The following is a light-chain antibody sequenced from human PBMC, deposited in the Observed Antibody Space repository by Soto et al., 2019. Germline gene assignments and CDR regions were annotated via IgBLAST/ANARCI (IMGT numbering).Light chain of an antibody. CDR3: SSYAGAISKI. CDR2: EVN. Sequence: QSALTQPPSASGSPGQSVTISCTGTSSDVGAYNYVSWYQQHPGKAPKVIIYEVNQRPSGVPERFSGAKSGNTASLTVSGLQAEDEADYYCSSYAGAISKIFGGGTNVTVL. J-gene: IGLJ2*01. CDR1: SSDVGAYNY. V-gene: IGLV2-8*01.